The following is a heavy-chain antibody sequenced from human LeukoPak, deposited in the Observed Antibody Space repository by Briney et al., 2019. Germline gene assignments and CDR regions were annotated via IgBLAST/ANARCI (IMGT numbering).Heavy chain of an antibody. V-gene: IGHV4-34*01. CDR2: INHSGST. CDR1: GGSFSGYY. Sequence: PSETLSLTCAVYGGSFSGYYWSWIRQPPGKGLEWIGEINHSGSTNYNPSLKSRVTISVDTSKNQFSLKLGSVTAADTAVYYCATIGRDYWGQGTLVTVSS. CDR3: ATIGRDY. D-gene: IGHD2-15*01. J-gene: IGHJ4*02.